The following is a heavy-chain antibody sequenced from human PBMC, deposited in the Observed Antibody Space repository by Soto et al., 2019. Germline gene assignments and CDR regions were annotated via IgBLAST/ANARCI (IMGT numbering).Heavy chain of an antibody. CDR1: GGSISSSSYY. CDR2: IYYSGST. CDR3: VSYWPIGYCSSTSCYNYGMDV. D-gene: IGHD2-2*02. J-gene: IGHJ6*02. V-gene: IGHV4-39*01. Sequence: SETLSLTCTVSGGSISSSSYYWGWIRQPPGKGLEWIGSIYYSGSTYYKPSLKSRVTKSVDTSKNQFSLKLSSVTAADTAVYYCVSYWPIGYCSSTSCYNYGMDVWGQGTTVTVSS.